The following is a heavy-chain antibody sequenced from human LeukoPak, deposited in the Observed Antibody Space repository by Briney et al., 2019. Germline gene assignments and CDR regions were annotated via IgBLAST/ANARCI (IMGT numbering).Heavy chain of an antibody. CDR1: GGSISPLY. V-gene: IGHV4-59*11. Sequence: SETLSLTCTVSGGSISPLYWGWIRQPPGKGLEFLGYIYYSGTTNYNPSLRSRATLSVDTSKNQSSLKLSSVPAADTAVYYCARGGVAAKYYFDYWGPGTLVTVSS. CDR2: IYYSGTT. J-gene: IGHJ4*02. CDR3: ARGGVAAKYYFDY. D-gene: IGHD3-10*01.